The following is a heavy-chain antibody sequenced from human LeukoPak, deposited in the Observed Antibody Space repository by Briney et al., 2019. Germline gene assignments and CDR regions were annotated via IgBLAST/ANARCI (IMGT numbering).Heavy chain of an antibody. CDR1: GFTFSTYV. Sequence: GGSLRLSCAASGFTFSTYVMTWVRQAPGKGLEWVSAILGSGGGTYYTDSVKGRFTISRDHSKNTLYLQMNSLRAEDTAVYYCATTPGAYYYYHMDVWGQGTTVTVSS. J-gene: IGHJ6*02. CDR2: ILGSGGGT. V-gene: IGHV3-23*01. D-gene: IGHD3-10*01. CDR3: ATTPGAYYYYHMDV.